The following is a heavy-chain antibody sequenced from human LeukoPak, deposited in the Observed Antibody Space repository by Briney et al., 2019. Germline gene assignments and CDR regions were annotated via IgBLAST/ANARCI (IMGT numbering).Heavy chain of an antibody. J-gene: IGHJ4*02. CDR3: ARVQGGGYRTADY. CDR2: ILENGSNQ. D-gene: IGHD6-19*01. V-gene: IGHV3-30*04. CDR1: GFTFSNYI. Sequence: ERSLRLSCAASGFTFSNYIMHWVRQAPGKGLDWVAVILENGSNQYYADSVKGRFTISRDNSKNTLFLQMNSLRGEDTAMYYCARVQGGGYRTADYWGQGTLVTVSS.